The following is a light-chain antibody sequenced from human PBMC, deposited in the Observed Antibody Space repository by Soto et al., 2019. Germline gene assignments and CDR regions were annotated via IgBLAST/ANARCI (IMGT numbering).Light chain of an antibody. CDR2: GAY. Sequence: SVLTQSPGTRSLSPGERATLSCRAIQSVSSSYLAWYQQKPGQAPRLLIYGAYSRATGIPDRFSGSGSGTDFTLTISRLEPEDFAVYYCQTYGSSPPLTFGGGTKVDIK. J-gene: IGKJ4*01. V-gene: IGKV3-20*01. CDR3: QTYGSSPPLT. CDR1: QSVSSSY.